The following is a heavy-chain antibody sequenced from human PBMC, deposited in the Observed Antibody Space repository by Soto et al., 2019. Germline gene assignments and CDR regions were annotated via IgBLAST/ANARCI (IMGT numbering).Heavy chain of an antibody. CDR1: GGSISSYY. V-gene: IGHV4-59*01. Sequence: PSETLSLTCTVSGGSISSYYWSWIRQPPGKGLEWIGYIYYSGSTNYNPSLKSRVTISVDTSKNQFSLKLSSVTAADTAVYYCASGYYYGSGSYYSHIDYWGQGTLVTVSS. D-gene: IGHD3-10*01. J-gene: IGHJ4*02. CDR2: IYYSGST. CDR3: ASGYYYGSGSYYSHIDY.